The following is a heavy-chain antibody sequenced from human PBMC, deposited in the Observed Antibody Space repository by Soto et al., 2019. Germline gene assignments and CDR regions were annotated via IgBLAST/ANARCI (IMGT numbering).Heavy chain of an antibody. CDR3: ARGTTVTYAAY. CDR1: DGSISSDY. CDR2: IYYSGST. J-gene: IGHJ4*02. Sequence: SETLSLTCTVSDGSISSDYWSWIRQPPGKGLEWIGFIYYSGSTNYNPSLKSRVTISVDTSKNQFSLKLSSVTAADTAVYYCARGTTVTYAAYWGQGTLVTVSS. D-gene: IGHD4-17*01. V-gene: IGHV4-59*01.